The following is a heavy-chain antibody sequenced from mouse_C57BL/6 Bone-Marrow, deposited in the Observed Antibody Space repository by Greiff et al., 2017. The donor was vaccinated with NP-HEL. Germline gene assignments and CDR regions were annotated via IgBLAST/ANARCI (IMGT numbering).Heavy chain of an antibody. CDR2: IDPENGDT. V-gene: IGHV14-4*01. J-gene: IGHJ3*01. CDR3: TKIYYGSTPWFAY. CDR1: GFNIKDDY. Sequence: VQLQQSGAELVRPGASVKLSCTASGFNIKDDYMHWVKQRPEQGLEWIGWIDPENGDTEYASKFQGKATITADPSSNTAYLQLSSLTSEDTAVYYCTKIYYGSTPWFAYWGQGTLVTVSA. D-gene: IGHD1-1*01.